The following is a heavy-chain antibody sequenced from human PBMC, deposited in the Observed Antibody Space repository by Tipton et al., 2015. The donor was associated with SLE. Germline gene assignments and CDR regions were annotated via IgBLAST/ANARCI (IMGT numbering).Heavy chain of an antibody. CDR1: GGSISSHY. J-gene: IGHJ4*02. V-gene: IGHV4-34*01. CDR2: INHSGST. D-gene: IGHD4-17*01. CDR3: ARDPMTTGYFDY. Sequence: TLSLTCTVSGGSISSHYWSWIRQPPGKGLEWIGEINHSGSTNYNPSLKSRVTISVDTSKNQFSLKLSSVTAADTAVYYCARDPMTTGYFDYWGQGTLVTVSS.